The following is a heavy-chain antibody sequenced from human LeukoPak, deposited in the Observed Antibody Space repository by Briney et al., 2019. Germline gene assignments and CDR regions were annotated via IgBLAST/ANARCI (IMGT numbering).Heavy chain of an antibody. V-gene: IGHV1-8*02. D-gene: IGHD3-22*01. CDR1: GYTFTGYY. Sequence: ASVKVSCKASGYTFTGYYMHWVRQAPGQGLEWMGWMNPNSGNTGYAQKFQGRVTMTRNTSISTAYMELSSLRSEDTAVYYCASKPYYDSSGYYYYYGMDVWGQGTTVTVSS. CDR2: MNPNSGNT. J-gene: IGHJ6*02. CDR3: ASKPYYDSSGYYYYYGMDV.